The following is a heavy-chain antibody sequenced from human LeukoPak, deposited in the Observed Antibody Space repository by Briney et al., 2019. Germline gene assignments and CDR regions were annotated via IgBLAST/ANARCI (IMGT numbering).Heavy chain of an antibody. V-gene: IGHV3-30-3*01. CDR1: GFTFSSYA. CDR3: ARDIDTSSFDY. Sequence: GGSLRLSCAASGFTFSSYAMHWVRQAPGKGLGWVAVISYDGSNKYYADSVKGRFTISRDNSKNTLYLQMNSLRAEDTAVYYCARDIDTSSFDYWGQGTLVTVSS. CDR2: ISYDGSNK. J-gene: IGHJ4*02.